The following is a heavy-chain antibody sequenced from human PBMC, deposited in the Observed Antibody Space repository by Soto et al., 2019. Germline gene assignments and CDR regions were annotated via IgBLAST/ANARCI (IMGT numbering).Heavy chain of an antibody. CDR3: ARDRPIPYGSGSPPLVYMEV. CDR1: GGSSSSGGYY. V-gene: IGHV4-31*03. CDR2: IYYSGST. Sequence: SETLSLTCTVSGGSSSSGGYYWSWIRQHPGKGLEWIGYIYYSGSTYYNPSLKSRVTISVDTSKNQFSLKLSSVTAADTAVYYCARDRPIPYGSGSPPLVYMEVWGKGTTVTVSS. D-gene: IGHD3-10*01. J-gene: IGHJ6*03.